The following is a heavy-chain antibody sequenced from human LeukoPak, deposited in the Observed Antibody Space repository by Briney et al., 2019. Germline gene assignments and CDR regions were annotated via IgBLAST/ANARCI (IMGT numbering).Heavy chain of an antibody. Sequence: GESLKLSCKGSGYIFTNYWIGWVRQMPGKGLEWMGIIYPGDSDTRYSPSFQGQVTISADKSISTAYLQWSSLKASDTAMYYCARARVLVVVNPYDAFDIWGQGTMVTVSS. V-gene: IGHV5-51*01. J-gene: IGHJ3*02. CDR3: ARARVLVVVNPYDAFDI. D-gene: IGHD3-22*01. CDR2: IYPGDSDT. CDR1: GYIFTNYW.